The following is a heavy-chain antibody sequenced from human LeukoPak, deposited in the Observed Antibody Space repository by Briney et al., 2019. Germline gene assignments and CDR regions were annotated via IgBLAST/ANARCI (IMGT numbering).Heavy chain of an antibody. J-gene: IGHJ3*02. CDR2: ISSSGSTI. Sequence: GGSLRLSCAASGFTFSSYEMNWVRQAPGKGLEWVSYISSSGSTIYHADSVKGRFTISRDNAKNSLYLQMNSLRAEDTAVYYCASSRIMDTAMGGAFDIWGQGTMVTVSS. D-gene: IGHD5-18*01. V-gene: IGHV3-48*03. CDR1: GFTFSSYE. CDR3: ASSRIMDTAMGGAFDI.